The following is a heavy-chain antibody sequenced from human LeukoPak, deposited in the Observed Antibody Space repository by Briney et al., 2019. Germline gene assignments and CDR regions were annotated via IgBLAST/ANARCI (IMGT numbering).Heavy chain of an antibody. CDR3: ARGSIWFGD. Sequence: SEALSLTCTVSGVSISSYYWSWIRQPPGKGLEWIGEINHSGSTNYNPSLKSRVTISVDTSKNQFSLRLSSVTAADTAVYYCARGSIWFGDWGQGTLVTVSS. CDR1: GVSISSYY. V-gene: IGHV4-34*01. D-gene: IGHD3-10*01. J-gene: IGHJ4*02. CDR2: INHSGST.